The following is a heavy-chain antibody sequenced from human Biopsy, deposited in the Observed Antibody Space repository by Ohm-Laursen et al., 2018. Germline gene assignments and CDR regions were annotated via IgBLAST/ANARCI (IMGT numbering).Heavy chain of an antibody. CDR3: ATDGAGSYNEN. V-gene: IGHV3-11*01. CDR2: ISGSGVTK. CDR1: GFTFGDYY. D-gene: IGHD3-10*01. J-gene: IGHJ4*02. Sequence: GSLRLSCTAFGFTFGDYYMSWIRQAPGKGLEWLSYISGSGVTKMYADSVKGRFTVSRDNAKNSLYLEINNLTVEDTAVYYCATDGAGSYNENWGQGTLVSVSS.